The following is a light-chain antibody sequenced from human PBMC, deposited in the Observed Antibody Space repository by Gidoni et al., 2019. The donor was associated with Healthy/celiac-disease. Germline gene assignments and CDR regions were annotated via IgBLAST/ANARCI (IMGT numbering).Light chain of an antibody. CDR2: LCS. J-gene: IGKJ5*01. CDR3: MQALQTIT. V-gene: IGKV2-28*01. Sequence: DSVMTQSPLSLPVTPGEPASISYRSSQSLLHSNGYNYLDWYLQKPGQSPQLLIYLCSNRASGVPDRFSGSGSGTDFTLKISRVEAEDVGVYYCMQALQTITFGQGTRLEIQ. CDR1: QSLLHSNGYNY.